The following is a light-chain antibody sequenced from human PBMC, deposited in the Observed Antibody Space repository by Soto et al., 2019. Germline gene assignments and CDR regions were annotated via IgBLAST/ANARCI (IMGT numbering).Light chain of an antibody. Sequence: DIQMTQSPSSLSASVGDRVTITCRASQIISSYLNWYQQKPGKAPKLLIYASSSLQSGVPSRFCGSGSGTDFNLTISSLQPEDFATYYCQQSYSTPYTFGQGTKLEIK. CDR1: QIISSY. V-gene: IGKV1-39*01. J-gene: IGKJ2*01. CDR2: ASS. CDR3: QQSYSTPYT.